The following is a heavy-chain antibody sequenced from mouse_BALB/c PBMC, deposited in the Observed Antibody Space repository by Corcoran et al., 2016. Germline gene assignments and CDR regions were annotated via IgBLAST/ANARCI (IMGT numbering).Heavy chain of an antibody. CDR1: GYTFTNYG. CDR3: ARKDVRYARDY. V-gene: IGHV9-3-1*01. CDR2: INTYTGEP. Sequence: QIQLVQSGPELKKPGETVKISCKASGYTFTNYGMNWVKQAPGKGLKWMGWINTYTGEPTYADDFKGRFAFSLETSASTAYLQINNLKNEDTATYFCARKDVRYARDYWCQGTSVTVSS. J-gene: IGHJ4*01.